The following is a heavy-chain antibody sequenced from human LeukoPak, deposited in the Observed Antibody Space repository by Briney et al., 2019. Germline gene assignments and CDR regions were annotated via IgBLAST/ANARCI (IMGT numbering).Heavy chain of an antibody. CDR2: IKTDGSAM. J-gene: IGHJ4*02. CDR1: GFTFNDDW. CDR3: VRDRTVSTILDY. V-gene: IGHV3-74*03. D-gene: IGHD5/OR15-5a*01. Sequence: GGSLRLSCVGSGFTFNDDWIHWVRQAPGKGLGWVSAIKTDGSAMQYADSVKGRFAISRDNAKNTVYLQMNSLRDEDAAVYYCVRDRTVSTILDYWGQGTLVTVSS.